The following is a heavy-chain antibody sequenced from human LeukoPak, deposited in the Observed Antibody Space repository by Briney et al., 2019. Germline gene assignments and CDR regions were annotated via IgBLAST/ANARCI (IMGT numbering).Heavy chain of an antibody. D-gene: IGHD5-18*01. CDR1: GGSISSSSYY. CDR3: ATWIRLKKLDY. CDR2: IYYSGNT. Sequence: PSETLSLTCTVSGGSISSSSYYWGWIRQPPGKGLEWIGNIYYSGNTYYNPSLKSRVTISVDTSKNQFSLKLSSVTAADTAMYYCATWIRLKKLDYWGQGTLVNVSA. V-gene: IGHV4-39*01. J-gene: IGHJ4*02.